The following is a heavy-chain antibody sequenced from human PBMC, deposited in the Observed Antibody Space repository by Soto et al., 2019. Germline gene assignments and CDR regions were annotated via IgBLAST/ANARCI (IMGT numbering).Heavy chain of an antibody. CDR1: GFTFSSYW. Sequence: GGSLRLSCAASGFTFSSYWMSWVRQAPGKGLEWVANIKQDGSEKYYVDSVKGRFTISRDSAKNSLYLQMNSLRAEDTAVYYCAKGDFAATPGYWGQGTLVTVSS. D-gene: IGHD3-3*01. CDR2: IKQDGSEK. J-gene: IGHJ4*02. V-gene: IGHV3-7*02. CDR3: AKGDFAATPGY.